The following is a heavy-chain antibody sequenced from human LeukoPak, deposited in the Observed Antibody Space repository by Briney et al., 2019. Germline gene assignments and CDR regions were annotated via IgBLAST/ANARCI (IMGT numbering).Heavy chain of an antibody. Sequence: ASVKVSCKAFGYSFTSYGINWVRQAPGQGLEWMGWISTYSGNIKYGQKFQGRVTMPRDTSTGTAYMQLRSLTSDDTAMYYCARGRAAADAFDYWGQGTLVTVSS. V-gene: IGHV1-18*04. CDR3: ARGRAAADAFDY. CDR1: GYSFTSYG. J-gene: IGHJ4*02. CDR2: ISTYSGNI. D-gene: IGHD6-13*01.